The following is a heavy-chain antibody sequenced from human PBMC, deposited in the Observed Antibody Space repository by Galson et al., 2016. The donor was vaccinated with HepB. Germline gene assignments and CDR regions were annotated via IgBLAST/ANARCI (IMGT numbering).Heavy chain of an antibody. CDR1: GFTFSDYN. Sequence: SLRLSCAASGFTFSDYNMNWVRQAPGKGLEWVSSINGNSYYIYYADSVKGRFIISRDNAKNSLYLQMNRLRVEDTAIYYCAGDRRASMIQGLVDSWFDPWGQGTLVTVSS. V-gene: IGHV3-21*01. J-gene: IGHJ5*02. CDR2: INGNSYYI. CDR3: AGDRRASMIQGLVDSWFDP. D-gene: IGHD3-16*01.